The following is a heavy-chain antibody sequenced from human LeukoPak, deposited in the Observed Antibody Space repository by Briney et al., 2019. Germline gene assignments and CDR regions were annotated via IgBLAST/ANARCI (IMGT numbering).Heavy chain of an antibody. CDR3: AKSPVVVIGLSSMDV. V-gene: IGHV3-23*01. CDR2: ISGSGGST. Sequence: PGGSLRLSCAASGFTFSSYAMSWVRQAPGKGLEWVSAISGSGGSTYYADSVKGRFTISRDNSKNTLYLQMNSLRAEDTAVYYCAKSPVVVIGLSSMDVWGKGTTVTVSS. D-gene: IGHD2-21*01. CDR1: GFTFSSYA. J-gene: IGHJ6*03.